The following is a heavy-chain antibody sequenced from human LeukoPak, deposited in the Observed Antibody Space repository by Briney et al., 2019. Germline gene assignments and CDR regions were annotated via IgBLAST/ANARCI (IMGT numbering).Heavy chain of an antibody. D-gene: IGHD6-13*01. CDR2: IYPGDSDT. J-gene: IGHJ6*03. CDR1: GSLFTSYW. CDR3: ARHVRAPLRIAAAGSPYYMDV. V-gene: IGHV5-51*01. Sequence: GEPLQISCKGSGSLFTSYWIGGARQLPGKGLEWMGIIYPGDSDTRYSPSFQGQVTISADKSISTAYLQWSSLKASDTAMYYCARHVRAPLRIAAAGSPYYMDVWGKGTTVTVSS.